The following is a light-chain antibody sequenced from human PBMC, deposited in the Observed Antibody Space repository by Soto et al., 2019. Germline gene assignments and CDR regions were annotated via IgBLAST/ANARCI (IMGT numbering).Light chain of an antibody. Sequence: TLSSGPLSLSPGERATLSCRASKNVSNNYLAWYQQKPGQAPRLLIYGASSMATGIPDRFSGSGSGTDFTLTISSLQPDDFATYYCQQNYSNPLTFGQGTKVDIK. CDR3: QQNYSNPLT. V-gene: IGKV3-20*01. CDR2: GAS. J-gene: IGKJ1*01. CDR1: KNVSNNY.